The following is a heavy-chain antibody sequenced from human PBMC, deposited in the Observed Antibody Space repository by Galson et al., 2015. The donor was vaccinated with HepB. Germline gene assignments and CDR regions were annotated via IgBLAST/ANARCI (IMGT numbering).Heavy chain of an antibody. CDR3: ARGSSGWYGFYFDY. CDR1: GYTFTSYT. J-gene: IGHJ4*02. Sequence: SVKVSCKASGYTFTSYTVHWVRQAPGQRLEWMGQINSGNGDTKYSQKFQGRVTITRDTSASTAYMELSSLRSEDTAVYNCARGSSGWYGFYFDYWGQGTLVTVSS. CDR2: INSGNGDT. D-gene: IGHD6-19*01. V-gene: IGHV1-3*01.